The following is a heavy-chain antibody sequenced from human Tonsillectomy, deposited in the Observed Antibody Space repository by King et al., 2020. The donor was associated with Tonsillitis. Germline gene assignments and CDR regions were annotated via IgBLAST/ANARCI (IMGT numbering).Heavy chain of an antibody. J-gene: IGHJ3*02. Sequence: QLQESGPGLVKPSETLSLTCTVSGGSISSSSYYWGWIRQPPVKGLEWIGSIYYSGSTYYNPSLKSRVTISVDTSKNQFSLKLSSVTAADTAVFYCARHVPPAPYYGSGRYYAESNAFDIWGQGKMVTVSS. CDR3: ARHVPPAPYYGSGRYYAESNAFDI. CDR2: IYYSGST. D-gene: IGHD3-10*01. CDR1: GGSISSSSYY. V-gene: IGHV4-39*01.